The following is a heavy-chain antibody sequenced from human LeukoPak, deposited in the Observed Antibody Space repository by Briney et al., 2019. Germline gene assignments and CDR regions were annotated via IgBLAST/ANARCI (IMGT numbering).Heavy chain of an antibody. Sequence: ASVKVSCKASGYTFTSYGISWVRQAPGQGLEWMGWISAYNGNTNYAQKLQGRVTMNTDTSTSTAYMELRSLRSDDTAVYYCARIAVAGTVYYYYGMDVWGQGTTVTVSS. CDR3: ARIAVAGTVYYYYGMDV. CDR2: ISAYNGNT. D-gene: IGHD6-19*01. V-gene: IGHV1-18*01. J-gene: IGHJ6*02. CDR1: GYTFTSYG.